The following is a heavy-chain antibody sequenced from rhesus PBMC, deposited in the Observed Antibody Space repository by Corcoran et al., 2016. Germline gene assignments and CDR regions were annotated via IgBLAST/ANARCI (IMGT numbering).Heavy chain of an antibody. Sequence: EVQLVETGGGLVQPGGSLKLSCAASGFTLSSFGLSWVRQAQVKCLEGALSISGCGENTFAADPVKGRFTISRDNSKNTLSLQMNSLRAEDTAVYYCAKDWGYWGQGVLVTVSS. D-gene: IGHD3-34*01. CDR1: GFTLSSFG. V-gene: IGHV3S5*01. CDR3: AKDWGY. J-gene: IGHJ4*01. CDR2: ISGCGENT.